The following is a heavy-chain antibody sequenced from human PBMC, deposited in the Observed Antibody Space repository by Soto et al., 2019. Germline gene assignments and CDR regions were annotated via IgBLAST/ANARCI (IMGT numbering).Heavy chain of an antibody. CDR2: ISYDGSNK. CDR1: GFTFSSYG. D-gene: IGHD1-1*01. J-gene: IGHJ6*02. V-gene: IGHV3-30*18. CDR3: AKDLGTDPTYYYYYYGMDV. Sequence: GGSLRLSCAASGFTFSSYGMHWVRQAPGKGLEWVAVISYDGSNKYYADSVKGRFTISRDNSKNTLYLQMNSLRAEDTAVYYCAKDLGTDPTYYYYYYGMDVWGQGTTVTVSS.